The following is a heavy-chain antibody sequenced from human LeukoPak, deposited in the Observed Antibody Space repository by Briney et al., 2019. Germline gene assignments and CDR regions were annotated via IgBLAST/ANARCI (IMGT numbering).Heavy chain of an antibody. J-gene: IGHJ4*02. CDR3: AKDRRACSSSSCYYRFDY. V-gene: IGHV3-23*01. Sequence: GGSLRLSCAASEFTFSSYAMSWVRQAPGKGLEWVSAISDSGGSTYYADSVKGRFTISRDNSKNTVYLQMNSLRAVDTAVYYCAKDRRACSSSSCYYRFDYWGQGTLVTVSS. D-gene: IGHD2-2*01. CDR1: EFTFSSYA. CDR2: ISDSGGST.